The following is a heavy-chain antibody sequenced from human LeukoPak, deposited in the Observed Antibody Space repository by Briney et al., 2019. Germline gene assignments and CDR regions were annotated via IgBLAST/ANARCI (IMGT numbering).Heavy chain of an antibody. CDR3: ARDAYSSGWY. Sequence: GGSLRLSCAASGFTFSNYAMSWVRQAPGKGLEWVAVIWYDGSNKYYADSVKGRFTISRDNSKNTLYLQMNSLRAEDTAVYYCARDAYSSGWYWGQGTLVTVSS. D-gene: IGHD6-19*01. V-gene: IGHV3-33*08. CDR1: GFTFSNYA. J-gene: IGHJ4*02. CDR2: IWYDGSNK.